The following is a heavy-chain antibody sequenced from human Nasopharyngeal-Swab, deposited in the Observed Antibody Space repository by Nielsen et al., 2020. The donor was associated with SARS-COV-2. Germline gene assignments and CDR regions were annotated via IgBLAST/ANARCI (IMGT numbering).Heavy chain of an antibody. V-gene: IGHV4-39*01. Sequence: RQAPGKGLEWIGSIYYSGSTYYNPSLKSRVTISVDTSKNQFSLKLSSVTAADTAVYYCASSPFRITIFGVVIGNWLDPWGQGTLVTVSS. CDR2: IYYSGST. D-gene: IGHD3-3*01. J-gene: IGHJ5*02. CDR3: ASSPFRITIFGVVIGNWLDP.